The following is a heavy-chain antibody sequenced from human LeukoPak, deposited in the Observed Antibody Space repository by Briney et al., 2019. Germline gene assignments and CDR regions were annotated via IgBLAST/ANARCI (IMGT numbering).Heavy chain of an antibody. CDR3: ARVGQLVLGAFDI. J-gene: IGHJ3*02. CDR2: ISSNGGST. V-gene: IGHV3-64*01. CDR1: GFTFSSYA. Sequence: GGSLRLSCAASGFTFSSYAMHWVRLAPGKGLEYVSAISSNGGSTYYANSVKGRFTISRDNSKNTLYLQMGSLRAEDMAVYYCARVGQLVLGAFDIWGQGTMVTVSS. D-gene: IGHD6-13*01.